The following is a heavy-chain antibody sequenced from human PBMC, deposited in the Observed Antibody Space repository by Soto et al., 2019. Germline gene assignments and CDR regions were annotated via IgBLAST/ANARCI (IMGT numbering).Heavy chain of an antibody. CDR2: INAGNGNT. V-gene: IGHV1-3*01. Sequence: QVQLVQSGAEVKKPGASVKVSCKASGYTFTSYAMHWVRQAPGQRLEWMGWINAGNGNTKYSQKFQGRVTITRDTAASTAYMELSSLRSEDTAVYYCARGLTGYVHYFDYWGQGTLVTVSS. CDR1: GYTFTSYA. J-gene: IGHJ4*02. CDR3: ARGLTGYVHYFDY. D-gene: IGHD3-9*01.